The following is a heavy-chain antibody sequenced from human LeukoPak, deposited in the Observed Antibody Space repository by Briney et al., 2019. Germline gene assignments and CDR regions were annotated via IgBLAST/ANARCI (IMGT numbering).Heavy chain of an antibody. D-gene: IGHD4-11*01. CDR3: AKARSNDF. J-gene: IGHJ4*02. V-gene: IGHV3-23*01. Sequence: GGSLRLSCAASGFTFSSYAMSWVRQAPGKGLEWVSGISGGGGSTFYADSVKGRFIISRDNSKSTLYLHMNSLRAEDTAVYYCAKARSNDFWGQGTLVTVSS. CDR1: GFTFSSYA. CDR2: ISGGGGST.